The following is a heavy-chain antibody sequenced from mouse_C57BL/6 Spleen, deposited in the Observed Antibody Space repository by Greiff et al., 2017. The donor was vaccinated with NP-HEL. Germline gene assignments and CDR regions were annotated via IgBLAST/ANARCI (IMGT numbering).Heavy chain of an antibody. CDR1: GYTFTDYN. Sequence: EVQLQQSGPELVKPGASVKIPCKASGYTFTDYNMGWVKQSHGKSLEWIGDINPNNGGTIYNQKFKGKATLTVDKSSSTAYMELRSLTSEDTAVYYCARRNYGYDERFAYWGQGTLVTVSA. CDR2: INPNNGGT. V-gene: IGHV1-18*01. CDR3: ARRNYGYDERFAY. J-gene: IGHJ3*01. D-gene: IGHD2-2*01.